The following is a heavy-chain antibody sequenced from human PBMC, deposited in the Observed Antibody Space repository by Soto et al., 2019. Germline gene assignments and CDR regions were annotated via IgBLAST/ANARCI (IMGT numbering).Heavy chain of an antibody. V-gene: IGHV1-69*12. J-gene: IGHJ6*02. CDR2: IIPIFGTA. D-gene: IGHD3-3*01. Sequence: QVQLVQSGAEVKKPGSSVKVSCKASGGTFSSYAISWVRQAPGQGLEWMGGIIPIFGTANYAQKFQGRVTITADESTSTAYMELSSLRSEDTAVYYCARGATIFGVVIQYGMDVWGQGTTVTVSS. CDR1: GGTFSSYA. CDR3: ARGATIFGVVIQYGMDV.